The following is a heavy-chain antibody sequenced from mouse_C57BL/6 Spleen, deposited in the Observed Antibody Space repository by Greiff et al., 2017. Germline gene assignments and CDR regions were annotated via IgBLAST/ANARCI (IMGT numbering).Heavy chain of an antibody. D-gene: IGHD3-2*02. Sequence: EVKLQESGGGLVKPGGSLKLSCAASGFTFSSYAMSWVRQTPEKRLEWVATISDGGSYTYYPDNVKGRFTISRDNAKNNLYLQMSHLKSEDTAMYYCARRTAQATLLDYWGQGTTLTVSS. CDR3: ARRTAQATLLDY. CDR2: ISDGGSYT. CDR1: GFTFSSYA. J-gene: IGHJ2*01. V-gene: IGHV5-4*03.